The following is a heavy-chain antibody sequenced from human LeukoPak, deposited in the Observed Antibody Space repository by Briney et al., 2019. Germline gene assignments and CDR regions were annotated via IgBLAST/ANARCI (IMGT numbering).Heavy chain of an antibody. V-gene: IGHV3-21*01. D-gene: IGHD3/OR15-3a*01. CDR1: AFTFSSYT. CDR2: ISSSSYYI. J-gene: IGHJ6*03. CDR3: AGAGPVYYMDV. Sequence: PGGSLRLSCAASAFTFSSYTMNWVRQAPGKGLEWVSSISSSSYYIYYADSVEGRLNISRDNAKNSVHLQMNSLRAEDTAIYYCAGAGPVYYMDVWGKGTTVTVSS.